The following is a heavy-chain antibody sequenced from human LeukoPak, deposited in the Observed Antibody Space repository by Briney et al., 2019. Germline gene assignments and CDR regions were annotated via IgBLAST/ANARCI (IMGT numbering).Heavy chain of an antibody. CDR1: GFTFSSYA. D-gene: IGHD3-22*01. J-gene: IGHJ4*02. Sequence: GRSLRLSCAASGFTFSSYAMHWVRQAPGKGLEWVAVISYDGSNKYYADSVKGRFTISRDNSKNTLYLQMNSLRAEDTAVYYCARVGHMINDGNWGQGTLVTVSS. CDR2: ISYDGSNK. V-gene: IGHV3-30-3*01. CDR3: ARVGHMINDGN.